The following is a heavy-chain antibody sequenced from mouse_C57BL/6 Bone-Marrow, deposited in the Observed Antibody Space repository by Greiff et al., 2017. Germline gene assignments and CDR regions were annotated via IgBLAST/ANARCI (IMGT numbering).Heavy chain of an antibody. Sequence: EVKLVESGGGLVQPGGSLRLSCAASGFTFTDYYMSWVRQPPGKALEWLGFIRNKANGYTTEYSASVKGRFTISRDNSQSILYLQMNALRAEDSATYYCARSSITGPFAYWGQGTLVTVSA. D-gene: IGHD4-1*01. CDR3: ARSSITGPFAY. CDR1: GFTFTDYY. J-gene: IGHJ3*01. V-gene: IGHV7-3*01. CDR2: IRNKANGYTT.